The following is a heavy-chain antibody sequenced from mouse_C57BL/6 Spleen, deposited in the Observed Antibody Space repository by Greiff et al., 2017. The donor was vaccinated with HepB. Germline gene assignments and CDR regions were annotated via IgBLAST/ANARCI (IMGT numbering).Heavy chain of an antibody. V-gene: IGHV1-15*01. CDR3: TRCIYYYGPRFAY. CDR1: GYTFTDYE. D-gene: IGHD1-1*01. CDR2: IDPETGGT. Sequence: QVQLQQSGAELVRPGASVTLSCKASGYTFTDYEMHWVKQTPVHGLEWIGAIDPETGGTAYNQKFKGKAILTADKSSSTAYMELRSLTSEDSAVYYCTRCIYYYGPRFAYWGQGTLVTVSA. J-gene: IGHJ3*01.